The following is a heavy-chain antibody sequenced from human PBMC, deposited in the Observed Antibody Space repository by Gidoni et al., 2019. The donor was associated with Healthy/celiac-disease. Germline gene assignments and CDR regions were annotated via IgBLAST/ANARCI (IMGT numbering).Heavy chain of an antibody. D-gene: IGHD6-6*01. CDR1: GFTFSSYG. CDR2: IRYDGSNK. Sequence: QVQLVESGGGVVQPGGSLRLSCAASGFTFSSYGMHWVRQAPGKGLEWVAFIRYDGSNKYYADSVKGRFTISRDNSKNTLYLQMNSLRAEDTAVYYCAKDLSSSSNYWGQGTLVTVSS. V-gene: IGHV3-30*02. J-gene: IGHJ4*02. CDR3: AKDLSSSSNY.